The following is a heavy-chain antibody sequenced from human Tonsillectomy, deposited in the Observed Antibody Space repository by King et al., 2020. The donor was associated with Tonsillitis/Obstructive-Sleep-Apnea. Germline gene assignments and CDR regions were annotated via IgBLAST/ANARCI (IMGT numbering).Heavy chain of an antibody. Sequence: LQLQESGPGLVKPSETLSLTCTVSGGSISSSSYYWGWIRQPPGKGLEWIGSIYYSGSTYYNPSLKSRVTISVDTSKNQFSLKLSSVTAADTAVYYCARQGDWSGYHVVEPGRYPFDPWGQGTLVTVSS. V-gene: IGHV4-39*01. CDR1: GGSISSSSYY. CDR2: IYYSGST. D-gene: IGHD3-3*01. J-gene: IGHJ5*02. CDR3: ARQGDWSGYHVVEPGRYPFDP.